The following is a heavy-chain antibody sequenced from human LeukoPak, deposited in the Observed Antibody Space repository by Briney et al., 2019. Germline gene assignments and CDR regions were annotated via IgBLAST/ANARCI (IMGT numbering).Heavy chain of an antibody. V-gene: IGHV4-39*01. CDR1: GGSISSSSYY. CDR2: IYYSGST. Sequence: SETLSLTCTVSGGSISSSSYYWGWIRQPPGKGLEWIGSIYYSGSTYYNPSLKSRVTISVDTSKNQFSLKLSSVTAADTAVYYCARLVYYYMDVWGKGTTVTVSS. J-gene: IGHJ6*03. CDR3: ARLVYYYMDV.